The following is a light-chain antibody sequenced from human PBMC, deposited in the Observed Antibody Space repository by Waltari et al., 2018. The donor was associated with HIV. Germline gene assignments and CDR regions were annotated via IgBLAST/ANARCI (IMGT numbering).Light chain of an antibody. CDR3: QQAKSFPST. V-gene: IGKV1-12*01. J-gene: IGKJ5*01. CDR1: DLVLRW. Sequence: DIQMTQSPPYVLASIGDRVTITCRASDLVLRWVAWYQQKPGKAPKLLIHGESRLQSGAPSRFSRRDSGTNFTLTVSSLQPEDSATYDCQQAKSFPSTFGQGTRLEIK. CDR2: GES.